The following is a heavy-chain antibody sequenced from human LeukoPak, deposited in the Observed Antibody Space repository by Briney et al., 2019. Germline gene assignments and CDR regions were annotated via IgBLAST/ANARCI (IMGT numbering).Heavy chain of an antibody. J-gene: IGHJ3*02. CDR1: GFTFSSYD. CDR3: ARASINGDELGAFDI. CDR2: IGTAGDT. V-gene: IGHV3-13*01. D-gene: IGHD4-17*01. Sequence: GGSLRLPCAASGFTFSSYDMHWVRQATGKGLEWVSAIGTAGDTYYPGSVKGRFTISRENAKNSLYLQMNSLRAGDTAVYYCARASINGDELGAFDIWGQGTMVTVSS.